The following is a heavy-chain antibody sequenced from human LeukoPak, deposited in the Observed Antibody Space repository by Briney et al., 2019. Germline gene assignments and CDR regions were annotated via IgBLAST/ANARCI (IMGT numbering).Heavy chain of an antibody. Sequence: PSDTLSLTCTVSVGSISSSNYYWGWIRQPPGKGLEGIGSIYYSGSTYYNPSLKSRVTISVDTSKNQFSLKLSSVTAADTAVYYCARQYSSSFGTTSVWGKGTTVTVSS. CDR3: ARQYSSSFGTTSV. J-gene: IGHJ6*04. V-gene: IGHV4-39*01. D-gene: IGHD6-6*01. CDR1: VGSISSSNYY. CDR2: IYYSGST.